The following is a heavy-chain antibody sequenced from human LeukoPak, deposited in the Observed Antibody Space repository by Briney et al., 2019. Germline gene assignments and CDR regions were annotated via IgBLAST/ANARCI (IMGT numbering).Heavy chain of an antibody. CDR1: GFTFSSYG. CDR2: ILYDGGNE. CDR3: ARDLTEIGY. V-gene: IGHV3-30*02. Sequence: PGGSLRLSCAASGFTFSSYGMHWVRQAPGKGLEWVAFILYDGGNEYYADSVKGRFTISRDNSMNTLYLQMNSLRAEDTAVYYCARDLTEIGYWGQGTLVTVSS. J-gene: IGHJ4*02.